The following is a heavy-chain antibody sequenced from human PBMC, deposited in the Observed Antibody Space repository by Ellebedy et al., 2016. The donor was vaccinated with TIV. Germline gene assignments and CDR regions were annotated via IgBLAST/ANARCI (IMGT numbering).Heavy chain of an antibody. Sequence: GESLKISCAASGFTFSDHQMDWVRQAPGKGLEWVGFIRSKAYGGTAEYAASVKGRFTISRDDSENSLYLQMNSLKTEDTALYYCVRDVRGDTPLGDWGQGTLVTVSS. CDR2: IRSKAYGGTA. V-gene: IGHV3-72*01. CDR1: GFTFSDHQ. J-gene: IGHJ4*02. CDR3: VRDVRGDTPLGD. D-gene: IGHD1-26*01.